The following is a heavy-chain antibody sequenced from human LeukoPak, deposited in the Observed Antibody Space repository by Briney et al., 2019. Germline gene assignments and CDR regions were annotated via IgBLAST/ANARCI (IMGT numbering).Heavy chain of an antibody. CDR2: ISSSDTTI. J-gene: IGHJ6*02. V-gene: IGHV3-48*03. D-gene: IGHD5-24*01. Sequence: GGSLRLSGAASGFTFSSYGMTWVRQAPGKGLEWVANISSSDTTIHYADSVKGRFTISRDNARNSLYLQMNSLRAEDTAVYYCARSRRDNYYYYYGMDVWGQGTTVTVSS. CDR1: GFTFSSYG. CDR3: ARSRRDNYYYYYGMDV.